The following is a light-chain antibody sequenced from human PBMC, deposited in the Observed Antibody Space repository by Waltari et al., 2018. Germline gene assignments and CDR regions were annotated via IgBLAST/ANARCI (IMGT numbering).Light chain of an antibody. V-gene: IGKV1-39*01. CDR3: QQSFSTPVYT. J-gene: IGKJ2*01. Sequence: DIQMTQSPSSLSASVGDRVTITCRASQTISNYLNWYQQKPGEAPKLLISSSSSLRSGVPSRFSGSGSGTDFTLTISSLQPEDFATYYCQQSFSTPVYTFGQGTKVEIK. CDR2: SSS. CDR1: QTISNY.